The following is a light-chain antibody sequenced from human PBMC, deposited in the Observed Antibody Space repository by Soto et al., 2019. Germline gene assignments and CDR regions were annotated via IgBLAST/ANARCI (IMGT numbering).Light chain of an antibody. J-gene: IGKJ4*01. Sequence: EIVLTQSPGTLSLSPGERGTLSCRASQSVSSDYLAWYQQKPGQAPRLIIYGASNRATGIPDRFSGSGSGTDFTHTISRLEPEDFAVYYCQQYGSSLLVTFGGRTKVEIK. V-gene: IGKV3-20*01. CDR2: GAS. CDR3: QQYGSSLLVT. CDR1: QSVSSDY.